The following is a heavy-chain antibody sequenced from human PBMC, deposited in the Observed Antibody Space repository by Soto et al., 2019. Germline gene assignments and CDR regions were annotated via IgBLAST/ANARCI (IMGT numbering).Heavy chain of an antibody. V-gene: IGHV1-8*01. CDR1: GYTFTSYD. J-gene: IGHJ5*02. Sequence: QVQLVQSGAEVKKPGASVKVSCKASGYTFTSYDIHWVRQANGQGLEWMGWMNPNSGNTGYAQKFQGRVTITRNTSISTAYMELSILRSEDTAVYYFAREQQVRGFDPWGQGTLVTVSS. CDR2: MNPNSGNT. D-gene: IGHD6-13*01. CDR3: AREQQVRGFDP.